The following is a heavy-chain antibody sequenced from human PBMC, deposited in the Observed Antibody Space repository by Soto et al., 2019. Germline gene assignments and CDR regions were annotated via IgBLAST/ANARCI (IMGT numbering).Heavy chain of an antibody. CDR3: ARGAYYDFWSGYYSYYYYYMDV. D-gene: IGHD3-3*01. CDR1: GYSFTSYW. V-gene: IGHV5-51*01. J-gene: IGHJ6*03. CDR2: IYPGDSDT. Sequence: GESLKISCKAAGYSFTSYWIGWGRKMPGKGLEWMGIIYPGDSDTRYSPSFQGQVTISADKSISTAYLQWSSLKASDTAMYYCARGAYYDFWSGYYSYYYYYMDVWGKGTTVTVSS.